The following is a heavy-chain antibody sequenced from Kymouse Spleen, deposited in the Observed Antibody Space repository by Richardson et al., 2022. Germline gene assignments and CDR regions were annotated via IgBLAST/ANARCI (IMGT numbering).Heavy chain of an antibody. CDR2: IYYSGST. CDR1: GGSISSSSYY. CDR3: ARRGLELDAFDI. D-gene: IGHD1-7*01. Sequence: QLQLQESGPGLVKPSETLSLTCTVSGGSISSSSYYWGWIRQPPGKGLEWIGSIYYSGSTYYNPSLKSRVTISVDTSKNQFSLKLSSVTAADTAVYYCARRGLELDAFDIWGQGTMVTVSS. V-gene: IGHV4-39*01. J-gene: IGHJ3*02.